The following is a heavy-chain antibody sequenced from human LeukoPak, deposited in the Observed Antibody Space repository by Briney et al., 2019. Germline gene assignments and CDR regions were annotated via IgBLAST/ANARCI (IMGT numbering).Heavy chain of an antibody. CDR2: INHNGYVN. CDR3: ARGGGLDV. V-gene: IGHV3-7*03. J-gene: IGHJ6*02. CDR1: GFTFSSYW. Sequence: GGSLRLSCAASGFTFSSYWMNWARQAPGKGLEWVASINHNGYVNYYVDSVKGRFTISRDNAKNSLYLQMSNLRAEDTAVYFCARGGGLDVWGQGATVTVSS. D-gene: IGHD3-16*01.